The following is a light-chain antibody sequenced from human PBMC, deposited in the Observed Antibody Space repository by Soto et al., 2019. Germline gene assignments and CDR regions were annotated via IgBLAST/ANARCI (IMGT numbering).Light chain of an antibody. CDR1: SSDIGDYNS. V-gene: IGLV2-14*03. CDR3: NSFTSSTTLRYV. CDR2: EVS. J-gene: IGLJ1*01. Sequence: QSVLTQPASVSGSPGQSITISCTGTSSDIGDYNSVSWYQQHPGKAPKLIIYEVSHRPSGVSNRFSGSKSGNTASLTISGLQADDEADYYCNSFTSSTTLRYVFGSGTKLTVL.